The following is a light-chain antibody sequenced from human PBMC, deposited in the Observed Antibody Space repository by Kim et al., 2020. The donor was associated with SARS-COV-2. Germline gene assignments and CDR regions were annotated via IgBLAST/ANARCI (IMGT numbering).Light chain of an antibody. CDR2: DAS. CDR1: QSVSDY. CDR3: QQRSNWLT. V-gene: IGKV3-11*01. J-gene: IGKJ4*01. Sequence: SLSAGESANLSCRASQSVSDYIAWYQQKPGQAPRLLIYDASNRATGIPARFSGSRSGTDFTLTISSLEPEDFAVYFCQQRSNWLTFGGGTKVDIK.